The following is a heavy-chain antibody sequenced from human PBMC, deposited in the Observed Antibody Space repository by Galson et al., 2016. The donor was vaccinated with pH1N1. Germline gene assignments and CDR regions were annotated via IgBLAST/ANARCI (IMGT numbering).Heavy chain of an antibody. CDR1: GFSLSTSGMC. J-gene: IGHJ4*03. CDR3: ARILYGDYAGYFDY. CDR2: ITWDDDK. V-gene: IGHV2-70*01. D-gene: IGHD4-17*01. Sequence: PALVKPTQTLTLTCTFSGFSLSTSGMCVSWIRQPPGKALEWLALITWDDDKYYSTSLKTRLTITKDTSKNQVVLTMTNMDPVDTATYYCARILYGDYAGYFDYWGQGQWSPSPQ.